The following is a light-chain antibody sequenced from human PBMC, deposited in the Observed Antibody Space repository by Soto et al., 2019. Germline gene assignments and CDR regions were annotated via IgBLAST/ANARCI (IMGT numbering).Light chain of an antibody. CDR3: CSSAGSSTVV. Sequence: QSALTQPASVSGSPGQSITISCTGTSSDVGSYNLVSWYQQHPGKAPKLMIYEGSKRPSGVSNRFSGSKSGNTASLTISGVPAEDEADYYCCSSAGSSTVVFGGGTKLTVL. V-gene: IGLV2-23*01. J-gene: IGLJ2*01. CDR1: SSDVGSYNL. CDR2: EGS.